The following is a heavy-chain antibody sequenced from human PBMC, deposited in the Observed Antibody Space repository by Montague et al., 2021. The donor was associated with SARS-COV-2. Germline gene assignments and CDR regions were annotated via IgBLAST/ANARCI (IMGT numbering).Heavy chain of an antibody. D-gene: IGHD3-22*01. CDR2: ISSSSSYI. CDR3: ARSPSYYYDSSGCFDY. Sequence: SLRLSCAASGFTFSSYSMNWVRQAPGKGLEWVSSISSSSSYIYYADSMKGRFTISRDNAKNSLYLQMNSLRAEDTAVYYCARSPSYYYDSSGCFDYWGQGTLVTVSS. J-gene: IGHJ4*02. V-gene: IGHV3-21*01. CDR1: GFTFSSYS.